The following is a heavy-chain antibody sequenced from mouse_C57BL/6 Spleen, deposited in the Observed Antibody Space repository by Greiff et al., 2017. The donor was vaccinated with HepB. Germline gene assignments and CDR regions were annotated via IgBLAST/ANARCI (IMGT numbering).Heavy chain of an antibody. J-gene: IGHJ4*01. CDR3: AIFGDYYGSIYAMDY. CDR1: GYTFTSYW. V-gene: IGHV1-74*01. D-gene: IGHD1-1*01. Sequence: HVQLQQPGAELVKPGASVKVSCKASGYTFTSYWMHWVKQSPGQGLEWIGRINPSDSDTNYNQKFKGKATLTVDKSSSTAYMQLSSLTSEDSAVYYCAIFGDYYGSIYAMDYWGQGTSVTVSS. CDR2: INPSDSDT.